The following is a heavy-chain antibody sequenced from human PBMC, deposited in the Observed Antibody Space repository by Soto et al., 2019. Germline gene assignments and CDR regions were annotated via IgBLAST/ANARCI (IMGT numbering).Heavy chain of an antibody. V-gene: IGHV3-21*01. CDR1: GFTFSSYS. D-gene: IGHD5-18*01. CDR3: ARDHRLNTAMEYYFDY. Sequence: EVQLVESGGGLVKPGGSLRLSCAASGFTFSSYSMNWVRQAPGKGLEWVSSISSSSSYIYYADSVKGRFTISRDNAKNSLYLQMNSLRAEDTAVYYCARDHRLNTAMEYYFDYWGQGTLVTVSS. J-gene: IGHJ4*02. CDR2: ISSSSSYI.